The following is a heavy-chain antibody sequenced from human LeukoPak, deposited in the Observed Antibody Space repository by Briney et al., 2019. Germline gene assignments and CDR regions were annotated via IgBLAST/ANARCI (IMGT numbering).Heavy chain of an antibody. D-gene: IGHD1-26*01. Sequence: SETLSLTCTVSGGSISSGSYYWGWIRQPPGKGLEWIGSIYYSGTTYYNPSLKSRVTISVDTSKNQFSLKLSSVTAADTAVYYCARSYSGSFLYWGQGSLVTVSS. CDR1: GGSISSGSYY. CDR2: IYYSGTT. V-gene: IGHV4-39*01. CDR3: ARSYSGSFLY. J-gene: IGHJ4*02.